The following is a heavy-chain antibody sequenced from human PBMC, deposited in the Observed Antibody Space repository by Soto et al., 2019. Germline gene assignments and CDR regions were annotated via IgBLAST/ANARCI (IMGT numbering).Heavy chain of an antibody. D-gene: IGHD6-13*01. Sequence: GGSLRLSCSGFTFSSYAMSWVRQAPGKGLEWVSAISGSGGSTYYADSVKGRFTISRDNSKNTLFLQMNSLRAEDTAVYYCAKDNARGSSSWSDYWGQGTLVTAPQ. CDR1: GFTFSSYA. V-gene: IGHV3-23*01. J-gene: IGHJ4*02. CDR2: ISGSGGST. CDR3: AKDNARGSSSWSDY.